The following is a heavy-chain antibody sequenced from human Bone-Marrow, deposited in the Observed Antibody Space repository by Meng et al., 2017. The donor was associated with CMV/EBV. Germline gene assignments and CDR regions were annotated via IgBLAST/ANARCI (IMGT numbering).Heavy chain of an antibody. CDR1: GFTFSSYA. CDR3: AREGLAAAVDY. V-gene: IGHV3-30*04. J-gene: IGHJ4*02. Sequence: GGSLRLSCAASGFTFSSYAMHWVRQAPGKGLEWVAVISYDGSNKYYADSVKGRFTISRDNSKNTRYLQMNRLRAEDTAVYYCAREGLAAAVDYWGQGTLVTVSS. CDR2: ISYDGSNK. D-gene: IGHD6-13*01.